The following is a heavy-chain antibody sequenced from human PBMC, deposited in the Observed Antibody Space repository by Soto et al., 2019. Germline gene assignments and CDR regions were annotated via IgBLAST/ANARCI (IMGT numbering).Heavy chain of an antibody. V-gene: IGHV3-53*01. CDR2: IYSGGTT. CDR3: ASGSVAGTRYFDC. Sequence: GSLRRSCAASGFTVSSNYMSWVRQAPGKGLEWVSVIYSGGTTYHADSVKGRFTISRDNSKNTLYLQMNSLRSEDTAVYYCASGSVAGTRYFDCWGQGTLVTVSS. J-gene: IGHJ4*02. CDR1: GFTVSSNY. D-gene: IGHD6-19*01.